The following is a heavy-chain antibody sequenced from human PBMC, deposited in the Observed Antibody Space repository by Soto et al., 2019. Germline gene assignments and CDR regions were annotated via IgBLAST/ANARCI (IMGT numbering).Heavy chain of an antibody. CDR1: GGSISSYY. Sequence: SETLSLTCTVSGGSISSYYWSWIRQPPGKGLEWIGYIYYSGSTNYNPSLKSRVTISVDTSKNQFSLKLSSVTAADTAVYYCARDRTRIAVAGRGGYFDYWGQGTLVTVSS. D-gene: IGHD6-19*01. V-gene: IGHV4-59*01. CDR3: ARDRTRIAVAGRGGYFDY. CDR2: IYYSGST. J-gene: IGHJ4*02.